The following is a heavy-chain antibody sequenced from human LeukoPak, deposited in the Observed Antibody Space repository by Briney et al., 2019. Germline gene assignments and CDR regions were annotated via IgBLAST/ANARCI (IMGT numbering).Heavy chain of an antibody. Sequence: GGSLRLSCAASGFTFDDYGMNWVRQAPGKGLEWVSGINWNGGSTGYADSVKGRFTISRDNAKNSLYLQMNSLRAEDTALYYCARAIAAAGNDAFDIWGQGTMVTVSS. CDR2: INWNGGST. J-gene: IGHJ3*02. D-gene: IGHD6-13*01. V-gene: IGHV3-20*04. CDR3: ARAIAAAGNDAFDI. CDR1: GFTFDDYG.